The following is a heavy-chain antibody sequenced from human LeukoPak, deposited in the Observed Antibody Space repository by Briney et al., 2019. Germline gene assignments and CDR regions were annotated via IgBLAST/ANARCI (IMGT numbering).Heavy chain of an antibody. Sequence: GESLKISCKGSGYSFPTYWIGWVRQMPGKGLEWMGIIYPGDSDTRYSPSFQGQVTISADKSISTAYLQWSSPKASDTAMYYCARLSGRYDSSGLDAFDIWGQGTMVTVSS. CDR2: IYPGDSDT. CDR3: ARLSGRYDSSGLDAFDI. CDR1: GYSFPTYW. V-gene: IGHV5-51*01. J-gene: IGHJ3*02. D-gene: IGHD3-22*01.